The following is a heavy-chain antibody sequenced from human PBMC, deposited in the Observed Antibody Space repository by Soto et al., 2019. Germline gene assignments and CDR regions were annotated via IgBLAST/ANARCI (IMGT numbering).Heavy chain of an antibody. CDR1: GFTFSRYT. CDR3: ARDPGYDLLTGYHTTYYYMDV. Sequence: PGGSLRLSCAASGFTFSRYTMHWVRQAPGKGLEYVSAVSRNGGSTYYANSVKGRFTISRDNSKNTLYLQMGSLRAEDMAVYYCARDPGYDLLTGYHTTYYYMDVWGRGTTVTVSS. CDR2: VSRNGGST. J-gene: IGHJ6*03. V-gene: IGHV3-64*01. D-gene: IGHD3-9*01.